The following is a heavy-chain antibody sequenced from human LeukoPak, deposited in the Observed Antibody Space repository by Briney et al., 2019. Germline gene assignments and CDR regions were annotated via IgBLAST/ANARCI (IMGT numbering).Heavy chain of an antibody. J-gene: IGHJ5*02. D-gene: IGHD1-1*01. Sequence: PSETLSLTCTVSGDSINNHYWSWIRQPQGKGLGWIGFFFTRGSTNYNPSLKSRVTMSGDTSKNQVSLTLNYVTAADTAVYYCARHWIETTKTYSYWFDPWGQGTLVTVSS. CDR3: ARHWIETTKTYSYWFDP. V-gene: IGHV4-4*09. CDR1: GDSINNHY. CDR2: FFTRGST.